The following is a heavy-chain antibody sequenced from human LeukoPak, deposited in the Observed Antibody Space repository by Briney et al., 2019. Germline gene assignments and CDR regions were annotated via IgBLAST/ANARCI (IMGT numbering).Heavy chain of an antibody. CDR1: GGSISTYY. D-gene: IGHD4-11*01. J-gene: IGHJ5*02. CDR2: IYYSGST. V-gene: IGHV4-59*01. CDR3: ARDNTVTHDGWFDP. Sequence: SETLSLTCTVSGGSISTYYWSWIRQPPGKGLEWIGYIYYSGSTNYNPSLKSRVTISVDTSKNQFSLKLSSVTAADTAVYYCARDNTVTHDGWFDPWGQGTLVTVSS.